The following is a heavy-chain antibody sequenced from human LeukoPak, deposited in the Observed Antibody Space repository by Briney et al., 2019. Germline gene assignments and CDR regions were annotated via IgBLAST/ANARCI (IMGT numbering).Heavy chain of an antibody. CDR3: ASGVNDYGDFYFDY. J-gene: IGHJ4*02. D-gene: IGHD4-17*01. CDR2: INPKSGGT. Sequence: ASVKVSCKASGYTFTDYYMHWVRQAPGQGLEWMGWINPKSGGTNYALKFQGRVTMTRDTSITTAYMELSRLRSDDMAVYYCASGVNDYGDFYFDYWDQGTLVTVSS. CDR1: GYTFTDYY. V-gene: IGHV1-2*02.